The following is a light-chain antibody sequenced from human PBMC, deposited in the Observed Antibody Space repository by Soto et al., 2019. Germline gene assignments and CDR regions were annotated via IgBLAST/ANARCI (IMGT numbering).Light chain of an antibody. Sequence: EIVLTQSPGTLSVSPGETASLSCRAIQSAGNFLAWYQQKPGQAPRLLIYYISTRATGIPARFSGSGSGTEFTLTINSLQSEDSAVYYCQQHNQWPITFGQGTRLEI. CDR2: YIS. V-gene: IGKV3D-15*01. CDR3: QQHNQWPIT. CDR1: QSAGNF. J-gene: IGKJ5*01.